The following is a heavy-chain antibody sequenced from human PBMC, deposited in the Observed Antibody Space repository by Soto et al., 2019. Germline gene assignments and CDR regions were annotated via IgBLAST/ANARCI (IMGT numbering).Heavy chain of an antibody. CDR1: GGSISSYY. V-gene: IGHV4-59*01. Sequence: PSETLSLTCTVSGGSISSYYWSWIRQPPGKGLEWIGYIYYSGSTNYNPSLKSRVTISVDTSKNQFSLKLSSVTAADTAVYYCARVGDSSGWYGIGFYYFDYWGQGTLVTVSS. CDR3: ARVGDSSGWYGIGFYYFDY. D-gene: IGHD6-19*01. CDR2: IYYSGST. J-gene: IGHJ4*02.